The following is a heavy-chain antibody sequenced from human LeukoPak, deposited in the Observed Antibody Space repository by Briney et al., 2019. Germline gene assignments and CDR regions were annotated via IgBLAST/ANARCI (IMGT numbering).Heavy chain of an antibody. CDR1: GFAFGGYA. D-gene: IGHD6-13*01. CDR2: ISGGSEDT. CDR3: ARTIAQYSNSWLYFYYGLDV. J-gene: IGHJ6*02. Sequence: GGSLRLSCTASGFAFGGYAMSWVREAPGKGLEWVSSISGGSEDTYYAGSVKGRFTISRDNSKSTLYLQMNSLRAEDTAVYYCARTIAQYSNSWLYFYYGLDVWGQGTTVTVS. V-gene: IGHV3-23*01.